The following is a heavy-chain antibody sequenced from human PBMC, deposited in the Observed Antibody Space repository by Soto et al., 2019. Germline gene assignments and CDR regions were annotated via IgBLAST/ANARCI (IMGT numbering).Heavy chain of an antibody. J-gene: IGHJ5*02. V-gene: IGHV4-30-2*01. CDR3: ARGGCSSTSCYDSAKYNWFDP. CDR1: GGSISSGGYS. CDR2: IYHSGST. Sequence: ASETLSLTCAVSGGSISSGGYSWSWIRQPPGKGLEWIGYIYHSGSTYYNPSLKSRVTISVDRSKNQFSLKLSSVTAADTAVYYCARGGCSSTSCYDSAKYNWFDPWGQGTLVTVSS. D-gene: IGHD2-2*01.